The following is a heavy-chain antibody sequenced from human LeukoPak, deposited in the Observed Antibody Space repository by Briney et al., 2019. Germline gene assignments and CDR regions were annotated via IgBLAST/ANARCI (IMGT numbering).Heavy chain of an antibody. CDR1: GFTFSTYA. D-gene: IGHD5-24*01. CDR3: VRSGRMATIHGWSYYFDY. CDR2: FSGAVDTT. J-gene: IGHJ4*02. Sequence: GGSLRLSCAASGFTFSTYAMNWVRQAPGKGLEWVSTFSGAVDTTYYADSVKGRFTISRDNSKNTLYLQMDSLTAEDTAVYYCVRSGRMATIHGWSYYFDYWGQGTLVTVSS. V-gene: IGHV3-23*01.